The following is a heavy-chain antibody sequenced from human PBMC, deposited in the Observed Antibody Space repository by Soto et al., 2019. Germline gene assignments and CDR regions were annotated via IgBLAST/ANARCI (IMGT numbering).Heavy chain of an antibody. Sequence: LSLTCAVSGGSISSGGYSGSWIRQPPGKGLEWIGYIYHSGSTYYNPSLKSRVTISVDRSKNQFSLKLSSVTAADTAVYYCARDRYYGMDVWGQGTTVTVSS. CDR3: ARDRYYGMDV. V-gene: IGHV4-30-2*01. CDR1: GGSISSGGYS. J-gene: IGHJ6*02. CDR2: IYHSGST.